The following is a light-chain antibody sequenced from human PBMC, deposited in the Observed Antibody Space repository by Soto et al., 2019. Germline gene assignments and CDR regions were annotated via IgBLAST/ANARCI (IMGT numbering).Light chain of an antibody. J-gene: IGKJ2*01. CDR2: GAS. V-gene: IGKV3-20*01. Sequence: EIVLTQSPGTLSLSPGERATLSCRASQRVSSIYLAWYQQKPGQAPRLLIYGASSRATGIPDRFSGSGSETDFTLTISRLEPEDFAVYYCQQYGSSPPYTFGQGTKLEIK. CDR1: QRVSSIY. CDR3: QQYGSSPPYT.